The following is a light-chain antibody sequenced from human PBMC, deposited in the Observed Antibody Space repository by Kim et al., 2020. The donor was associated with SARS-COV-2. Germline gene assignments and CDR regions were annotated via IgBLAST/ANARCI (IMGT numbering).Light chain of an antibody. V-gene: IGLV2-14*04. Sequence: GQSITISCTGTSSDVGGYNYVSWYQQYPGKAPKLMVYDVSKRPSGVSNRFSGSKSGNTASLTISGLQAEDEADYYCSSCTSSSTYVFGTGTKVTVL. CDR2: DVS. J-gene: IGLJ1*01. CDR1: SSDVGGYNY. CDR3: SSCTSSSTYV.